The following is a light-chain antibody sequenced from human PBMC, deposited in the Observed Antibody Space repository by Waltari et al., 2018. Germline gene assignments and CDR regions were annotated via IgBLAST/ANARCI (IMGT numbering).Light chain of an antibody. V-gene: IGLV3-21*01. CDR3: QVWDANTDPGV. Sequence: SYVLTHAPSVSVAPGETARITCGGNNIESNSVQGYRQRPGQAPVLVISYDSDRPSGIPERFSGSNSGNTATLTISRVEAGDEADYYCQVWDANTDPGVFGTGTEVTVL. CDR2: YDS. CDR1: NIESNS. J-gene: IGLJ1*01.